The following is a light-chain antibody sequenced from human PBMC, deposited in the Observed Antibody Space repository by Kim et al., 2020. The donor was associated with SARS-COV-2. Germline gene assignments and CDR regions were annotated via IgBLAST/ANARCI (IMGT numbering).Light chain of an antibody. CDR3: QQSYSTPVT. CDR2: SGS. Sequence: ASMGDTVTITCRAGQNIAHYLKWYQLKPGTAPKRLIDSGSKLHGGVPSRFSGSGSGTDFTLTITGLQPEDFTTYYCQQSYSTPVTFGPGTKVDIK. J-gene: IGKJ3*01. V-gene: IGKV1-39*01. CDR1: QNIAHY.